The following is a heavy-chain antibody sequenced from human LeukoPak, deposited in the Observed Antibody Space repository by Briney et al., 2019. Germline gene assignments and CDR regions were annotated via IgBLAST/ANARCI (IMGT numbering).Heavy chain of an antibody. CDR3: AKVRSIYKSKSYFDY. CDR2: ITSDSRYI. CDR1: GFTFSSYS. J-gene: IGHJ4*02. V-gene: IGHV3-21*04. Sequence: GGSLRLSCAASGFTFSSYSMNWVRQAPGKGLEWVSSITSDSRYIFYADSVKGRFTISRDNAKSSLYLQMNSLRAEDTAVYYCAKVRSIYKSKSYFDYWGQGTLVTVSS. D-gene: IGHD3-16*02.